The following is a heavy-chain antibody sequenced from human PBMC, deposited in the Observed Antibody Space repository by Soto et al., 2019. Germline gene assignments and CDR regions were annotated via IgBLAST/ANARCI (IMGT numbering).Heavy chain of an antibody. Sequence: EASVKVSCKASGYIFSNYGINWVRQAPGQGLEWMGWISGDNGYTNYAQDLQGRVTLSTDTSTSTAYMELRSLRSDDTAVYYCARPLTAYCSGGNCFSNWFDPWGQGTLVTVSS. CDR3: ARPLTAYCSGGNCFSNWFDP. CDR1: GYIFSNYG. V-gene: IGHV1-18*01. J-gene: IGHJ5*02. CDR2: ISGDNGYT. D-gene: IGHD2-15*01.